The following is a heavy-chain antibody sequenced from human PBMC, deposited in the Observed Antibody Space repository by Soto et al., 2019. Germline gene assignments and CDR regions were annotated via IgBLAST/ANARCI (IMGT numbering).Heavy chain of an antibody. CDR1: GGSISVYY. D-gene: IGHD1-26*01. CDR2: IYDSGSP. Sequence: QVQLQESGPGQVKPSETLSLKCTISGGSISVYYWSWIRQPPGQALEWIGYIYDSGSPYYNPSLSSRVIISADPSKNQISLELTSATAADTAVYYCARGVGSSPPRYWGRGTLVTVSS. CDR3: ARGVGSSPPRY. V-gene: IGHV4-59*01. J-gene: IGHJ4*02.